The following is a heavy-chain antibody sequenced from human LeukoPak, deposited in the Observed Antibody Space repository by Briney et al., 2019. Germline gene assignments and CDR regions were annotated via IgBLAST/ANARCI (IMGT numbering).Heavy chain of an antibody. V-gene: IGHV3-7*01. CDR1: GFGFSNFW. CDR3: ASRRMYNWFDP. J-gene: IGHJ5*02. CDR2: IKQDGSEK. Sequence: GGSLRLSCAASGFGFSNFWMSWVRQAPGKGLEWVANIKQDGSEKYYVDSVKGRFTISRDNAKNSLYLQMNSLRAEDTAVYYCASRRMYNWFDPWGQGTLVTVSS.